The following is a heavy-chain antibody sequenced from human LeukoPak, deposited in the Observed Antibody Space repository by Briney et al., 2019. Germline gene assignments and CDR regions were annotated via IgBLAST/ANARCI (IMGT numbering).Heavy chain of an antibody. V-gene: IGHV3-21*01. D-gene: IGHD3-9*01. CDR2: ISSSSSSI. CDR3: ARANPPAISFFDY. Sequence: GGSLRLSCAASGFTFSSYAMSWVRQAPGKGLEWVSSISSSSSSIYYADSVKGRFTISRDNAKNSLYLQMNSLRAEDTAVYYCARANPPAISFFDYWGQGTLVTVSS. J-gene: IGHJ4*02. CDR1: GFTFSSYA.